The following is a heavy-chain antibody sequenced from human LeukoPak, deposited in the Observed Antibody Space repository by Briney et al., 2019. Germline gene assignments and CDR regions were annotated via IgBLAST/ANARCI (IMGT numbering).Heavy chain of an antibody. J-gene: IGHJ4*02. CDR2: IYYSGST. CDR1: GSAISRYC. V-gene: IGHV4-59*08. Sequence: SDTLSLICTYAGSAISRYCGRMMVEPPGKEMKWIGYIYYSGSTNYNPSLKSRVTISVDTSKNQFSLKLSSVTAADTAVYYCARHPYCGGDCYYQQYYFDYWGQGTLVTVSS. CDR3: ARHPYCGGDCYYQQYYFDY. D-gene: IGHD2-21*02.